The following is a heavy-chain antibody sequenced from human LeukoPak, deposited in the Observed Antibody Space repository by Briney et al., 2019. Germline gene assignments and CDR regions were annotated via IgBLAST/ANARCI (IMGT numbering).Heavy chain of an antibody. CDR1: GYPSTNYG. CDR2: ISTYTGNT. D-gene: IGHD2-2*01. J-gene: IGHJ5*02. CDR3: ARDFWVRHSAPAPKDL. V-gene: IGHV1-18*01. Sequence: ASVKVSCKASGYPSTNYGISWVRQAPGQGLEWMGWISTYTGNTKYAQRFQGRVIMTTDTSTSTAYMELRSLRSDDTAVFYCARDFWVRHSAPAPKDLWGQGTLVTVSS.